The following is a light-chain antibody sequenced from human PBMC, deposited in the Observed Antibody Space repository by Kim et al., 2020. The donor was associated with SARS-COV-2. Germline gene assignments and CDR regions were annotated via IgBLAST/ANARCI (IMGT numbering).Light chain of an antibody. J-gene: IGLJ1*01. CDR3: QVWDSSNV. CDR1: NIGSKN. CDR2: RDS. Sequence: VSVARGQTARITCGGNNIGSKNVHWYQQKPGQAPVLVIYRDSNRPSGIPERFSGSNSGNTATLTISRAQAGDEADYYCQVWDSSNVFGTGTKVTVL. V-gene: IGLV3-9*01.